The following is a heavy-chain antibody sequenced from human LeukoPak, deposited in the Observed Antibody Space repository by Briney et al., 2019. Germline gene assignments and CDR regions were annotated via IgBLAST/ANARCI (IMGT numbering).Heavy chain of an antibody. CDR2: IKSDGRST. Sequence: GGSLRLSCAAPGFTFSQTWMHWVRQAPGKGLVWVSRIKSDGRSTSYADSVKGRFSISRDNAKNTLYLQMNRLRAEDTAVYYCVRDYYYNMDVWGQGTTVTVS. CDR1: GFTFSQTW. CDR3: VRDYYYNMDV. J-gene: IGHJ6*03. V-gene: IGHV3-74*01.